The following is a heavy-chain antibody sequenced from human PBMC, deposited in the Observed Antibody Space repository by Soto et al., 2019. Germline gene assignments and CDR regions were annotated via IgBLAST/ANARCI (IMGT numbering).Heavy chain of an antibody. Sequence: QMQLVQSGPEVKKPGTSVKASCKASGFTFTSSAVQWVRQARGQRLEWIGWIVVGSGNTNYAQKFQERVTITRDMSTSTAYMELSSLRSEDTAVYYCAADQAIFGIGDYWGQGTLVTVSS. J-gene: IGHJ4*02. CDR3: AADQAIFGIGDY. CDR2: IVVGSGNT. V-gene: IGHV1-58*01. CDR1: GFTFTSSA. D-gene: IGHD3-3*01.